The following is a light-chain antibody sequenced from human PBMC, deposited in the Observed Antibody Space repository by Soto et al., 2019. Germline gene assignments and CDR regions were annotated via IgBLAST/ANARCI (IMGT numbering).Light chain of an antibody. CDR1: QSVSSY. CDR2: DAS. V-gene: IGKV3-11*01. J-gene: IGKJ1*01. CDR3: QQRSNWPWT. Sequence: EIVLTQSPATLSLSPGERATLSCRASQSVSSYLAWYQQKPGQAPRLLIYDASNRATGIPARFSGSGSGTDFTLTISSLEPEDFAVYYCQQRSNWPWTFGKGNKV.